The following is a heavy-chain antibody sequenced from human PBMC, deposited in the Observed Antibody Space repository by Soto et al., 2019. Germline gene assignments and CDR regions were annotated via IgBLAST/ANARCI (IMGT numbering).Heavy chain of an antibody. V-gene: IGHV1-3*01. CDR2: INAGNGNT. J-gene: IGHJ5*02. Sequence: ASVKVSCKASGYTFTSYAMHWVRQAPGQRLEWMGWINAGNGNTKYSQKFQGRVTITRDTSASTAHMELSSLRSEDTAVYYCARDPARSGWFDPWGQGTLVTVSS. CDR3: ARDPARSGWFDP. CDR1: GYTFTSYA. D-gene: IGHD2-2*01.